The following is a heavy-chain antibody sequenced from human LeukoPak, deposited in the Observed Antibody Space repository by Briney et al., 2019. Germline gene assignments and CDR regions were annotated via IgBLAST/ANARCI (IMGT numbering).Heavy chain of an antibody. V-gene: IGHV3-23*01. CDR2: ISGSGGST. CDR1: GFTFSGYA. D-gene: IGHD2-2*01. Sequence: PGGSLRLSCAASGFTFSGYAMSWVRQAPGKGLEWVSAISGSGGSTYYADSVKGRFTISRDNSKNTLYLQMNSLRAEDTAVYYCAKAERVVPAAPTDYWGQGTLVTVSS. CDR3: AKAERVVPAAPTDY. J-gene: IGHJ4*02.